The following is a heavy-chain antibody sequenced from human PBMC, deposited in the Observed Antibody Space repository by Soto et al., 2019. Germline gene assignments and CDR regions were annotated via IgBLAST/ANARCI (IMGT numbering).Heavy chain of an antibody. CDR2: IYYSGST. CDR1: GGSISSYY. V-gene: IGHV4-59*01. J-gene: IGHJ6*02. D-gene: IGHD3-22*01. CDR3: ARAVGYYYDSSGYYSGYYGMDV. Sequence: PSETLSLTCTVSGGSISSYYWSWIRQPPGKGLEWIGYIYYSGSTNYNPSLKSRVTISVDTSKNQFSLKLSSVTAADTAVYYCARAVGYYYDSSGYYSGYYGMDVWGQGTTVTVSS.